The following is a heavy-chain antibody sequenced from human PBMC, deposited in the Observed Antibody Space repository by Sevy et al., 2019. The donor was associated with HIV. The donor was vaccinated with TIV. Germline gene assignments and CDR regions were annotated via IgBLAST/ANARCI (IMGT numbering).Heavy chain of an antibody. CDR2: ISFDGTDK. Sequence: GGYLRLSCAASGFTFSSYPMHWVRQAPGKGLEWVSFISFDGTDKYYADSVKGRFTITIDNSKNTLFLQMNSLRAEDTAFYYCVRETTMLPRGAFDFWGQGTMVTVSS. CDR3: VRETTMLPRGAFDF. D-gene: IGHD3-10*01. J-gene: IGHJ3*01. V-gene: IGHV3-30-3*01. CDR1: GFTFSSYP.